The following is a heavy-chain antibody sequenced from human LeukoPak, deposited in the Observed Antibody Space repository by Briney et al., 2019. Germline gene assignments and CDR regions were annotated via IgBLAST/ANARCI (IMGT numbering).Heavy chain of an antibody. CDR3: ARGHSGMYSNRFDP. CDR1: GGSISSYY. V-gene: IGHV4-4*07. D-gene: IGHD1-26*01. J-gene: IGHJ5*02. CDR2: IYTSGTT. Sequence: SETLSLTCTVSGGSISSYYWSWIRQPAGKGLEWIGRIYTSGTTNYNPSLKSRVTMSVDTSKNQFSLKLSSVTAADTAVYYCARGHSGMYSNRFDPWGQGTLVTVSS.